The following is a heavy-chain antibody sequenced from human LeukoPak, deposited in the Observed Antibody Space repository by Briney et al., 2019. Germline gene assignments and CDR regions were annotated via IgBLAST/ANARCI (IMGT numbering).Heavy chain of an antibody. CDR3: ARVDTGRGGGWVPFDY. CDR2: IYTDGSR. J-gene: IGHJ4*02. CDR1: GLSVSSNY. V-gene: IGHV3-66*02. Sequence: PGGSLRLSCAASGLSVSSNYMTWVRQDPGKGLQWVSVIYTDGSRYYADSVKGRFTIYRDNSKNTVYLQMNSLRSEDTAVYYCARVDTGRGGGWVPFDYWGQGTLVTVSS. D-gene: IGHD3-10*01.